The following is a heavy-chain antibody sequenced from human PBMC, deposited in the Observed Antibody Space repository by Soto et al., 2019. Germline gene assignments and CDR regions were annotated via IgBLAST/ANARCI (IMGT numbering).Heavy chain of an antibody. Sequence: QVQLVESGGGVVQPGRSLRLSCAASGFTSSSYGMHWVRQAPGKGLECVALVWYDGGNKYYADSVKGRFTISRHNSKNTLYLQMNSLRDEDTAVYYCVRAAGHRGNDYVYYYGMDVWGQGTTVTVSS. J-gene: IGHJ6*02. CDR3: VRAAGHRGNDYVYYYGMDV. CDR1: GFTSSSYG. CDR2: VWYDGGNK. V-gene: IGHV3-33*01. D-gene: IGHD5-12*01.